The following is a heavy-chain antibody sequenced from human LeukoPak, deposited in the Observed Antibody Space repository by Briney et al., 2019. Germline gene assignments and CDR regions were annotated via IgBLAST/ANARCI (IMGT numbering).Heavy chain of an antibody. V-gene: IGHV1-69*13. D-gene: IGHD1-26*01. J-gene: IGHJ5*02. CDR2: IIPIFNTA. CDR3: AGVGATTSTEFDP. CDR1: GGTFSGYA. Sequence: SVKVSCKASGGTFSGYAISWVRQAPGQGLEWMGGIIPIFNTASYAQKFQGKVTITADVSTSTAYMELSSLKSEDTAVYYCAGVGATTSTEFDPWGQGTLVTVSS.